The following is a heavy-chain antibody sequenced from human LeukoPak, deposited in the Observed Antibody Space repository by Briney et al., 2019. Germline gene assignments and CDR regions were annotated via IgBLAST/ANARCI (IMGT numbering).Heavy chain of an antibody. J-gene: IGHJ6*02. CDR3: ARDIVEYSSGHVRYYYYGMDV. CDR2: ISPYNGNT. V-gene: IGHV1-18*01. D-gene: IGHD6-19*01. Sequence: GASVRVSCKASGYTFTSFGISWVRQAPGQGLEWMGWISPYNGNTNYPQKVQGRITVTTDTSTSTAYMELSRLRSDDTAVYYCARDIVEYSSGHVRYYYYGMDVWGQGTTVTVSS. CDR1: GYTFTSFG.